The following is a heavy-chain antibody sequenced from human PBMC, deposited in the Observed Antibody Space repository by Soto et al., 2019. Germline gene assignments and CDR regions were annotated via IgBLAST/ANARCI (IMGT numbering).Heavy chain of an antibody. CDR1: GYSFTSYW. J-gene: IGHJ4*02. V-gene: IGHV5-10-1*01. D-gene: IGHD6-19*01. CDR2: IGPSDSYS. Sequence: GESLKISCKGSGYSFTSYWISWVRQMPGKGLEWMGRIGPSDSYSNYSPSFQGHVTISADKSISTAYLQWSSLKASDTAMYYCARHESYSSGWPPFDYWGQGTLVTVSS. CDR3: ARHESYSSGWPPFDY.